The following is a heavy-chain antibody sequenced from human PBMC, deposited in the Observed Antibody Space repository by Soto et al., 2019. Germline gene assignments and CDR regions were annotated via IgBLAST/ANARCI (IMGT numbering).Heavy chain of an antibody. J-gene: IGHJ4*02. Sequence: ASVKVSCKASGYTFSGYYMHWVRQAPGQGLEWMGWINPNSGGTKSAEKFQGRVTMTRDTSISTAYMELSRLTSDDTAVYYCASAAVTGTAGLDFWGQGTQVTVSS. CDR3: ASAAVTGTAGLDF. CDR2: INPNSGGT. CDR1: GYTFSGYY. V-gene: IGHV1-2*02. D-gene: IGHD6-19*01.